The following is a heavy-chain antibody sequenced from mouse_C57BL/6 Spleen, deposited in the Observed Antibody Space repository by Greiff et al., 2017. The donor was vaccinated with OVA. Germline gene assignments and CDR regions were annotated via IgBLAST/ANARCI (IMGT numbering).Heavy chain of an antibody. J-gene: IGHJ4*01. CDR1: GFTFSDAW. CDR2: IRNKANNHAT. Sequence: EVQVVESGGGLVQPGGSMKLSCAASGFTFSDAWMDWVRQSPEKGLEWVAEIRNKANNHATYYAESVKGRFTISRDDSKSSVYLQMNSLRAEDTGIYYCTRYDGAYAMDYWGQGTSVTVSS. CDR3: TRYDGAYAMDY. D-gene: IGHD2-12*01. V-gene: IGHV6-6*01.